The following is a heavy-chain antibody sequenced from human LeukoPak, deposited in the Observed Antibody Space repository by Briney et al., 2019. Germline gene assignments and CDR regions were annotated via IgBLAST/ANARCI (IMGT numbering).Heavy chain of an antibody. CDR3: ARTYYYDSSGLFDD. V-gene: IGHV4-34*01. Sequence: SETLSLTCTVSGVSISSYYWSWIRQPPGKGLEWIGEINHSGSTNYNPSLKSRVTISVDTSKNQFSLKLSSVTAADTAVYYCARTYYYDSSGLFDDWGQGTLVTVSS. D-gene: IGHD3-22*01. CDR2: INHSGST. CDR1: GVSISSYY. J-gene: IGHJ4*02.